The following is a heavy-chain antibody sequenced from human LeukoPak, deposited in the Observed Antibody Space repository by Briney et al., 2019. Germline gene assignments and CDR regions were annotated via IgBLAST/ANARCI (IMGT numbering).Heavy chain of an antibody. V-gene: IGHV3-53*01. CDR2: VYSGGST. CDR1: GFTVSSNY. Sequence: PGGSLRLSCAASGFTVSSNYMSWVRQAPGKGLEWGSVVYSGGSTYYADSVKGRFTISRDNSKNTLYLQMNSLRAEDTAVHYCARDLITMVRGVKYYYYGMDVWGKGTTVTVSS. J-gene: IGHJ6*04. CDR3: ARDLITMVRGVKYYYYGMDV. D-gene: IGHD3-10*01.